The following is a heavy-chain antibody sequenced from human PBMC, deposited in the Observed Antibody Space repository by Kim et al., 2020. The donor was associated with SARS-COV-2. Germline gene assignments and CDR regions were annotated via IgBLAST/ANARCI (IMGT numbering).Heavy chain of an antibody. D-gene: IGHD1-26*01. V-gene: IGHV3-30*18. CDR3: AKDRRWELLGWLTDYYYGMDV. CDR2: ISYDGSNK. Sequence: GGSLRLSCAASGFTFSSYGMHWVRQAPGKGLEWVAVISYDGSNKYYADSVKGRFTISRDNSKNTLYLQMNSLRAEDTAVYYCAKDRRWELLGWLTDYYYGMDVWGQGTTVTVSS. J-gene: IGHJ6*02. CDR1: GFTFSSYG.